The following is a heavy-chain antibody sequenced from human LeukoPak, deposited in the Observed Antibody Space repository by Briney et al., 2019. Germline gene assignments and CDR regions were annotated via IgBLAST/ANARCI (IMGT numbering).Heavy chain of an antibody. D-gene: IGHD2-8*01. V-gene: IGHV1-2*06. CDR2: INPNSGDP. J-gene: IGHJ6*03. CDR1: GYTFTDSY. Sequence: GASVKVSCKTSGYTFTDSYIHWARQAPGQGLEWMGRINPNSGDPNYPQKFQGRVTMTRDTSISTAYMEMSSLTSDDTAVYYCARSARHCNNGVCFTDYYIDLWGKGTTVIVSS. CDR3: ARSARHCNNGVCFTDYYIDL.